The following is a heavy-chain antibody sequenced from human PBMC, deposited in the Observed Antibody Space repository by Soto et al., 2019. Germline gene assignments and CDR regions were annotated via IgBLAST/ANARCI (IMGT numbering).Heavy chain of an antibody. Sequence: QEQLVQSGAEVKKPGSSVKVSCKASGGLFSSYPIRWVRQVPGQGLEWMGGIIHVFQTAYYTQRFQGRVTITADESTNTADMELSSLRSEDTAIYYCARGGSGYTWFNEFWGQGTLVTVSS. V-gene: IGHV1-69*01. J-gene: IGHJ4*02. CDR3: ARGGSGYTWFNEF. CDR1: GGLFSSYP. D-gene: IGHD3-22*01. CDR2: IIHVFQTA.